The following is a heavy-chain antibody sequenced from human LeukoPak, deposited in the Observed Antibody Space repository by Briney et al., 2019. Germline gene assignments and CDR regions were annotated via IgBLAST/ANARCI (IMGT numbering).Heavy chain of an antibody. D-gene: IGHD6-19*01. CDR2: GDYSGGT. Sequence: SETLSLTCTVSGDSFSSVTDYWAWIRQPPGKGLEWIASGDYSGGTYYNPSLESRVAISTDMSKNQFSLKLTSVTGADTAVYYCAGERGEEYSSGWYKTNYFDNWGQGIRVTVSS. CDR3: AGERGEEYSSGWYKTNYFDN. V-gene: IGHV4-39*07. J-gene: IGHJ4*02. CDR1: GDSFSSVTDY.